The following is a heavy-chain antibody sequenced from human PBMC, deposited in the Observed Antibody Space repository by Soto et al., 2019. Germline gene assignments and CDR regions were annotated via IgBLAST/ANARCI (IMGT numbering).Heavy chain of an antibody. CDR1: GGSISSGGYY. V-gene: IGHV4-31*03. J-gene: IGHJ4*02. CDR3: ARFAGRGYFEPYYFDY. D-gene: IGHD3-22*01. CDR2: IYYSGST. Sequence: PSETLSLTCTVSGGSISSGGYYWSWIRQHPGKGLEWIGYIYYSGSTYYNPSLKSRVTISVDTSKNQFSLKLSSVTAADTAVYYCARFAGRGYFEPYYFDYWGQGTLVTVSS.